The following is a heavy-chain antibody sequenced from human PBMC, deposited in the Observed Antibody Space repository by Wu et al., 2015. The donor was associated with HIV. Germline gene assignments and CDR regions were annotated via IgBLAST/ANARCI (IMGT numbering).Heavy chain of an antibody. V-gene: IGHV1-2*02. CDR3: ARYCISTTCSPYFYMDV. J-gene: IGHJ6*03. CDR2: INPKSGGT. CDR1: GYTFTGYY. D-gene: IGHD2/OR15-2a*01. Sequence: QVQLVQSGAEVKKPGVSVKVSRKASGYTFTGYYIYWVRQVPGQGLEWMGWINPKSGGTNYAPKFQGRVNMTTDTSISTAYLELNRLKSDDTAVYYCARYCISTTCSPYFYMDVWGKGPRSPSP.